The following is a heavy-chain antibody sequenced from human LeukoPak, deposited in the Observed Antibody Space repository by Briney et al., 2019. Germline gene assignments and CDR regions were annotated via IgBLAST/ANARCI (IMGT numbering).Heavy chain of an antibody. CDR1: GFTFGKYW. CDR3: ARDQYDTWSRRGNFDS. V-gene: IGHV3-7*03. Sequence: GGSLRLSCVASGFTFGKYWMSWVRQAPGRGLEWVANIKLDGSEKNYVDSVKGRFTISRDNTKNSLYLQMNSLRVEDTAVFYCARDQYDTWSRRGNFDSWGQGTLVIVSS. D-gene: IGHD3-3*01. J-gene: IGHJ4*02. CDR2: IKLDGSEK.